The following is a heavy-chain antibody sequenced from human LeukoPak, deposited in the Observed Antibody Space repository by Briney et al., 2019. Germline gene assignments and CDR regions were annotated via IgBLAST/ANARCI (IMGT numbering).Heavy chain of an antibody. V-gene: IGHV1-18*01. CDR1: GYTFTRYG. D-gene: IGHD3-22*01. Sequence: VASVKVSCKASGYTFTRYGISWVRQAPGQGPEWMGWISAYNGNTKSAEKFQGRVTMTTDTSTSTAYMELRSLRSDDTAVYYCGREKDYYDKSGYLGYWGQGTLVTVSS. CDR2: ISAYNGNT. CDR3: GREKDYYDKSGYLGY. J-gene: IGHJ4*02.